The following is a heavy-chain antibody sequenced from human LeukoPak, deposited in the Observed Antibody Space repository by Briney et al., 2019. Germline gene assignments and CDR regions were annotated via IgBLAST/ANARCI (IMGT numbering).Heavy chain of an antibody. D-gene: IGHD3-9*01. Sequence: ASVKVSCKASGYTFTGYYMHWVRQAPGQGLEWMGWINPNSGGTNYAQKFQGRVTMTRDTSISTAYMGLSRLRSDDTAVYYCARSSLRYFDWLPNFDYWAREPWPPSPQ. CDR3: ARSSLRYFDWLPNFDY. V-gene: IGHV1-2*02. J-gene: IGHJ4*02. CDR2: INPNSGGT. CDR1: GYTFTGYY.